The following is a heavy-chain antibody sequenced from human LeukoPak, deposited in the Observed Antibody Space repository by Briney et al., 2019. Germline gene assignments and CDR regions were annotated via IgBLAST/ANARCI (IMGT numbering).Heavy chain of an antibody. D-gene: IGHD6-19*01. CDR2: IYYSGGT. V-gene: IGHV4-39*01. J-gene: IGHJ4*02. CDR3: ARHGSSSGWSLY. CDR1: GDSISSSSYY. Sequence: PSETLSLTCTVSGDSISSSSYYWGWIRQPPGKGLEWIGSIYYSGGTYYNPSLKSRVTISVDTSKNQFSLRLSSVTAADTAVYYCARHGSSSGWSLYWGQGTLVTVSS.